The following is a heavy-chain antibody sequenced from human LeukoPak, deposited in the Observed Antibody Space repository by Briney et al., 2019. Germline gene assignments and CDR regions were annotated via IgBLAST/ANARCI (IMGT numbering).Heavy chain of an antibody. D-gene: IGHD4-17*01. J-gene: IGHJ4*02. V-gene: IGHV3-23*01. CDR1: GFTFSNAW. CDR3: AKGASYGDYKYNFDY. Sequence: QPGGSLRLSCAASGFTFSNAWMSWVRQAPGKGLEWVSGIGSSGRDTYYADSLRGRFTISRDNSKSTLYLQMNSLRAEDTAIYYCAKGASYGDYKYNFDYWGQGTLVTVSS. CDR2: IGSSGRDT.